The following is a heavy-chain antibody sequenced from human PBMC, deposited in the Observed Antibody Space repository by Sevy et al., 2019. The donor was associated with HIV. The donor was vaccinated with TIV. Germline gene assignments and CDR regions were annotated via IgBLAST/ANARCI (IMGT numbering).Heavy chain of an antibody. Sequence: GGSLRLSCAASGFTFSSYAMSWVRQAPGKGLEWVSAISGSGGCTYYADSVKGRFTISRDNCKNTLYLQMNSLRAEDTAVYYCAKGRYYYDSSGFNFQHWGQGTLVTVSS. J-gene: IGHJ1*01. V-gene: IGHV3-23*01. D-gene: IGHD3-22*01. CDR2: ISGSGGCT. CDR1: GFTFSSYA. CDR3: AKGRYYYDSSGFNFQH.